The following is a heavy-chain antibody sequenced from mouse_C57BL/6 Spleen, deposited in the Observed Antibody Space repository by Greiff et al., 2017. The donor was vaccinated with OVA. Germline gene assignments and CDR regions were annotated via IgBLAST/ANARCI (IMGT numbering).Heavy chain of an antibody. Sequence: VQLQQPGAELVKPGASVKMSCKASGYTFTSYWITWVKQKPGQGLEWIRDIYPGSGSTNYNEKFKSKATLTVDTSSSTAYMQLSSLTSEDSAVYYCARWRDDYEDDWGQGTTLTVAS. CDR1: GYTFTSYW. CDR2: IYPGSGST. CDR3: ARWRDDYEDD. V-gene: IGHV1-55*01. J-gene: IGHJ2*01. D-gene: IGHD2-4*01.